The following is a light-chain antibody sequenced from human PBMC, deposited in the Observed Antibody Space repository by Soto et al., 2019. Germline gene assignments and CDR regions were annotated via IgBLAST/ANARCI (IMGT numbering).Light chain of an antibody. CDR2: DAS. Sequence: EIVLTQSPATLSLCPGERATLSCRASQSVSSFLAWYQQKPGQAPSLLIYDASKRATGIPDRFSGSGSGTDFTLTISSLEPEDFAVYYCQQRSNWPLTFGGGTKVEIK. CDR3: QQRSNWPLT. V-gene: IGKV3-11*01. CDR1: QSVSSF. J-gene: IGKJ4*01.